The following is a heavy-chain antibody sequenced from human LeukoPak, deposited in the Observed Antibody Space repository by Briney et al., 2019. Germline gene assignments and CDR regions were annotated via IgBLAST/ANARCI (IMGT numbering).Heavy chain of an antibody. V-gene: IGHV3-30-3*01. Sequence: PGGSLRLSCAASGFTFSSYAMHWVRQAPGKGLEWVAVISYDGSNKYYADSVKGRFTISRDNSKNTLYLQMNSLRAEDTAVYYCAREGSTSYYYYYGMDVWGQGTTVTVSS. CDR1: GFTFSSYA. J-gene: IGHJ6*02. CDR3: AREGSTSYYYYYGMDV. D-gene: IGHD2-2*01. CDR2: ISYDGSNK.